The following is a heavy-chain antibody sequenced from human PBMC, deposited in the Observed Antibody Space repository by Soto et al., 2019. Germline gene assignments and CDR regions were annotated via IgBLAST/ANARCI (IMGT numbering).Heavy chain of an antibody. CDR1: GFTFSSYS. Sequence: EVQLVESGGGLVKPGGSLRLSCAASGFTFSSYSMNWVRQAPGKGLEWVSSISSSSSYIYYADSVKGRFTISRDNAKNSLYLQMNSLRAEDTAVYYCARGGKVAAAIYYYYGMDVWGQGTTVTVSS. V-gene: IGHV3-21*01. D-gene: IGHD6-13*01. J-gene: IGHJ6*02. CDR2: ISSSSSYI. CDR3: ARGGKVAAAIYYYYGMDV.